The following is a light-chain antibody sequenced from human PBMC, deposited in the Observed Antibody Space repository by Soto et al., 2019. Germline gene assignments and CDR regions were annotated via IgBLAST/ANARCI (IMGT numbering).Light chain of an antibody. V-gene: IGKV1-5*01. CDR3: QHYNSYSEA. CDR1: QSISSW. Sequence: DIHMTQSPSTLSASVGDRVTMTCLASQSISSWLAWYQQKPGKAPRLLIYDASSLESGVPSRFSGSGSGTEFTLTISSLQPDDFATYYCQHYNSYSEAFGQGTKVDIK. CDR2: DAS. J-gene: IGKJ1*01.